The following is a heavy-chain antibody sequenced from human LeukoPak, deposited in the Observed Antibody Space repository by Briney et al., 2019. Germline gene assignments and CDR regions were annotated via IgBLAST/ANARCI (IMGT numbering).Heavy chain of an antibody. J-gene: IGHJ4*02. D-gene: IGHD2-2*01. V-gene: IGHV4-30-4*08. CDR2: SYYSGST. CDR1: GGSISSGDYY. CDR3: AGYCSSTSCYPLYYFDY. Sequence: PSETLSLTCTVSGGSISSGDYYWSWIRQPPGKGLEWIGYSYYSGSTYYNPSLKSRVTISVDTSKNQFSLKLSSVTAADTAVYYCAGYCSSTSCYPLYYFDYWGQGTLVTVSS.